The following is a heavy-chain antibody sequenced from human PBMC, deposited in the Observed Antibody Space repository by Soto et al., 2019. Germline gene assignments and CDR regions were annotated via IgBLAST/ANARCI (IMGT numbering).Heavy chain of an antibody. V-gene: IGHV3-23*01. Sequence: EVQLLESGGRLVQPGGSLRLSCAASGFTFSSYAMNWVRQAPGKGLEWVSAISGSGRSTDYADSVEGRFTISRDNSKNTLYLQMSSLRAEDTPVYYCAKAGGIAVPGSHLDYWGQGTLVTVSS. CDR1: GFTFSSYA. J-gene: IGHJ4*02. D-gene: IGHD6-19*01. CDR2: ISGSGRST. CDR3: AKAGGIAVPGSHLDY.